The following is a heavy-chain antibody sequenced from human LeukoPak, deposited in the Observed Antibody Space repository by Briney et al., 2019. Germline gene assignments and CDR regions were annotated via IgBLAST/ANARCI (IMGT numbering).Heavy chain of an antibody. J-gene: IGHJ3*01. D-gene: IGHD5-24*01. CDR3: AREKSPERKTWLQLGAFDV. CDR2: ISHTAST. Sequence: SETLSLTCTVSGGSMSHHWSWIRQSPGKGLEWIGYISHTASTIYNPSLKSRVTLSIDTSKSQLSFQLTSVTAADTAVYYCAREKSPERKTWLQLGAFDVWGQGTVVTVSS. V-gene: IGHV4-59*11. CDR1: GGSMSHH.